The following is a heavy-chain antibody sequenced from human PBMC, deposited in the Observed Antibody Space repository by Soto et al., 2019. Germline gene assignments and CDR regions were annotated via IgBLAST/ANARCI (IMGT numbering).Heavy chain of an antibody. J-gene: IGHJ5*02. D-gene: IGHD4-17*01. CDR2: ISWSSSTI. V-gene: IGHV3-48*01. Sequence: PGGSLRLSCASSGFTFSTYSMNLVRQAPGKGLEWVSYISWSSSTIYYADSVKGRFTISRDNAKNSLYLQMNSLRAEDTAVYYCARDRWTDYGDYAAWFDPWGQGTLVTVSS. CDR1: GFTFSTYS. CDR3: ARDRWTDYGDYAAWFDP.